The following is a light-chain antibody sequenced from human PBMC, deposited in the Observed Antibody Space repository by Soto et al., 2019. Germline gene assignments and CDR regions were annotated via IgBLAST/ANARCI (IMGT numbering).Light chain of an antibody. CDR1: SSDIGAYDY. CDR2: EVN. Sequence: QSALTQPASLSGSPGQSITISCTGTSSDIGAYDYVSWFQQHPGKAPKLMISEVNNRPSGVSNRFSGSKSGNTAYLTISGLQVEDEAEYYCCSYAGRSPVVFGGGTKVTVL. J-gene: IGLJ3*02. V-gene: IGLV2-14*01. CDR3: CSYAGRSPVV.